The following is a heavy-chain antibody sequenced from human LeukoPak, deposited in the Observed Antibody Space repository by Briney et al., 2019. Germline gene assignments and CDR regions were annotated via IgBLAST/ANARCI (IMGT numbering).Heavy chain of an antibody. Sequence: GGSLRLSCGTFGFTFSSYAMSWVRQAPGKGLEWVSAIGGSGDSTYYADSVKGRFTISRDNSKNTLYLQMNSLRAEDTAVYYCAKDGSYYDFDYWGQGTLVTVSS. CDR2: IGGSGDST. D-gene: IGHD1-26*01. CDR3: AKDGSYYDFDY. CDR1: GFTFSSYA. V-gene: IGHV3-23*01. J-gene: IGHJ4*02.